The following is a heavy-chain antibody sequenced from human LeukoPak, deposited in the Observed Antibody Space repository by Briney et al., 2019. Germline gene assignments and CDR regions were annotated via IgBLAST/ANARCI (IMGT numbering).Heavy chain of an antibody. CDR3: ARPPEAAYDSWGYYLDY. J-gene: IGHJ4*02. CDR1: GFTFSSYR. D-gene: IGHD3-22*01. Sequence: GGSLRLFSAASGFTFSSYRMNWVRQAPGKGLEWVSSISSSSSYIYYADSVKGRFTISRDNAKNSLYLQMNSLRAEDTAVYYCARPPEAAYDSWGYYLDYWGQGTLVTVSS. CDR2: ISSSSSYI. V-gene: IGHV3-21*04.